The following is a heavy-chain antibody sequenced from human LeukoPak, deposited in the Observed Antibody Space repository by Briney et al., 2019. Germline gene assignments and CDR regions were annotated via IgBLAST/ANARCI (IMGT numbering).Heavy chain of an antibody. D-gene: IGHD1-26*01. Sequence: GGSLRLSCAASGFTFSTYWMHWVRQAPGKGLVWVSRINGDGSSSTYADSVKGRFTISRDNSKNTLYLQMNSLRAEDTAVYYCARDSWDIVGATMIYWGQGTLVTVSS. J-gene: IGHJ4*02. V-gene: IGHV3-74*01. CDR1: GFTFSTYW. CDR3: ARDSWDIVGATMIY. CDR2: INGDGSSS.